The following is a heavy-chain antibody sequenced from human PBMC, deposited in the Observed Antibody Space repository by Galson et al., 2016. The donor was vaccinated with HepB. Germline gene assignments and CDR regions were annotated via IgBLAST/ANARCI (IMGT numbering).Heavy chain of an antibody. J-gene: IGHJ3*02. V-gene: IGHV3-21*04. Sequence: SLRLSCAASGFTFSSYSMNWVRQAPGKGLEWVSSISSSSSYIYYADSVKGRFTISRDNDKNSLHLQMNILRAEDTALYYCARGRGSNWRDAFDIWGQGTMVTVSS. CDR2: ISSSSSYI. CDR1: GFTFSSYS. D-gene: IGHD6-13*01. CDR3: ARGRGSNWRDAFDI.